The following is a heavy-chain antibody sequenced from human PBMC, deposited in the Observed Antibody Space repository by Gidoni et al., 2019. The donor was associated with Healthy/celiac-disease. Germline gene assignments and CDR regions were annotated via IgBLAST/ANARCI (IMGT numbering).Heavy chain of an antibody. V-gene: IGHV3-30*04. CDR2: ISYDGSNK. J-gene: IGHJ4*02. CDR1: GSTFSSYA. Sequence: QVQLVESGRGVVQPGRSLRLSCAASGSTFSSYAMHWVRQAPGKGLEWVAVISYDGSNKYYADSVKGRFTISRDNSKNTLYLQMNSLRAEDTAVYYCARAKDRYDSSGSDYFDYWGQGTLVTVSS. D-gene: IGHD3-22*01. CDR3: ARAKDRYDSSGSDYFDY.